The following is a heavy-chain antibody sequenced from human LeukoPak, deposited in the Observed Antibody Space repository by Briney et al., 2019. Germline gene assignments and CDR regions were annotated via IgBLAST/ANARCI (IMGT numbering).Heavy chain of an antibody. Sequence: GASVKVSCKASGYTFTSYGISWVRQAPGQGLEWMGWMNPNSGNTGYAQKFQGRVTMTRNTSISTAYMELSSLRSEDTAVYYCARGLYYYYMDVWGKGTTVTVSS. CDR3: ARGLYYYYMDV. V-gene: IGHV1-8*02. CDR2: MNPNSGNT. CDR1: GYTFTSYG. J-gene: IGHJ6*03.